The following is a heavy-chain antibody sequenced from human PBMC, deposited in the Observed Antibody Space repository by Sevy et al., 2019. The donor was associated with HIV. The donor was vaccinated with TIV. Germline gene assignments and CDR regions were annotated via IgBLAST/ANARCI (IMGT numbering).Heavy chain of an antibody. CDR2: IYPGDSET. V-gene: IGHV5-51*01. CDR1: GYSFTTYW. J-gene: IGHJ4*02. D-gene: IGHD5-12*01. Sequence: GESLKISCKASGYSFTTYWIGWVRQMPGKGLEWMGIIYPGDSETRYNPSFQGQVTISADKSISTAYLQWSSLKASDTAMYYCATSSGYDILRADSWGQGTLVTVSS. CDR3: ATSSGYDILRADS.